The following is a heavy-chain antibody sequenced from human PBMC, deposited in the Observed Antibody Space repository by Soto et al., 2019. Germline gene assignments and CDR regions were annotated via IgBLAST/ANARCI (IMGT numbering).Heavy chain of an antibody. D-gene: IGHD2-2*01. V-gene: IGHV1-69*01. CDR1: GGTFSSYA. J-gene: IGHJ6*02. CDR2: IIPISDTT. CDR3: ARSQGSSTSLEIYYYYYYGMDV. Sequence: QVQLVQSGAEVKKPGSSVKVSCKASGGTFSSYAISWVRQAPGQGLEWMGGIIPISDTTNYAQKFQGRVTITADESTSTAYMELSSLRSEDTAVYYWARSQGSSTSLEIYYYYYYGMDVWGQGTTVTVSS.